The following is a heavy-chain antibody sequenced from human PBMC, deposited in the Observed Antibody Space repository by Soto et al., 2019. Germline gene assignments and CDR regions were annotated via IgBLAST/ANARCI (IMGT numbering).Heavy chain of an antibody. J-gene: IGHJ6*02. CDR3: AHSRCGGDCLQSYSSHYYYGMDV. V-gene: IGHV2-5*02. CDR2: IYWDDDK. D-gene: IGHD2-21*02. CDR1: GFSLSTGGLG. Sequence: QNTLKESGPTLVKPTQTLTLACTFSGFSLSTGGLGVGWIRQPPGKALEWLALIYWDDDKRYSPSLKSRLTITKDTSKNQVVLTMTNMDPVDTATYYCAHSRCGGDCLQSYSSHYYYGMDVWGQGTTVTVSS.